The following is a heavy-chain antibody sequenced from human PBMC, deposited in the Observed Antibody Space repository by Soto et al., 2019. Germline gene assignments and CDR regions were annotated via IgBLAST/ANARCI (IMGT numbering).Heavy chain of an antibody. CDR2: ISPYNGNT. D-gene: IGHD1-26*01. J-gene: IGHJ3*02. CDR3: ARDRRIWEPRESFDI. CDR1: GYTFSNYG. V-gene: IGHV1-18*01. Sequence: QVQLVQSGAEVKKPGASVKVSCTASGYTFSNYGITWVRQAPGQGPERMGWISPYNGNTFYAQKLQGRVTMTTDTSTNTAYMELRSLRSDDTAVYYCARDRRIWEPRESFDIWGQGTMVTVSS.